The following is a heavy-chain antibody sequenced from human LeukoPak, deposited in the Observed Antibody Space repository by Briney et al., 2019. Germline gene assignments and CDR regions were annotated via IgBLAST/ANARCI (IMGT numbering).Heavy chain of an antibody. CDR1: GFLFKRYY. V-gene: IGHV3-21*01. Sequence: GGSLTLLCAASGFLFKRYYMKRVPTAPGKGVPCVSSISRTTNYTYYTDSVKGRFTISRDNAKNSLYLQMNSLTAEDTAVYYCTRVSYADGGYFDYWGQGTLVTVSS. J-gene: IGHJ4*02. CDR3: TRVSYADGGYFDY. CDR2: ISRTTNYT. D-gene: IGHD3-16*01.